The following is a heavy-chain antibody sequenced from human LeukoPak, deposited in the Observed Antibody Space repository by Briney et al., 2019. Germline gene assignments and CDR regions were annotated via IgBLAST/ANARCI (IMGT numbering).Heavy chain of an antibody. CDR1: GFTFSSYV. CDR3: AKDRTSVHLWLSDLDY. D-gene: IGHD5-18*01. J-gene: IGHJ4*02. CDR2: ISYDGSNK. V-gene: IGHV3-30*18. Sequence: GRSLRLSCAASGFTFSSYVMHWVRQAPGKGLEWVAIISYDGSNKYYADSVKGRFTISRDNSKNTLFLQMNSLRAEDTVVYYCAKDRTSVHLWLSDLDYWGQGTLVTVSS.